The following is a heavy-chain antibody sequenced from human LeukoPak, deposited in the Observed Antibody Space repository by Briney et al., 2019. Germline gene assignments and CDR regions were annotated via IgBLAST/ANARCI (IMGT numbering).Heavy chain of an antibody. D-gene: IGHD3-22*01. CDR3: AKDLPTRYYDSSGYAIDY. CDR2: ISGSGGST. J-gene: IGHJ4*02. Sequence: GGPLRLSCAASGFTFSNAWMSWVRQAPGKGLEWVSAISGSGGSTYYADSVKGRFTISRDNSKNTLYLQMNSLRAEDTAVYYCAKDLPTRYYDSSGYAIDYWGQGTLVTVSS. V-gene: IGHV3-23*01. CDR1: GFTFSNAW.